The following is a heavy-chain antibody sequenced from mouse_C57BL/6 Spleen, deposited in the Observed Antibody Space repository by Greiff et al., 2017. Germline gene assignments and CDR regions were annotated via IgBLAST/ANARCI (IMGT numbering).Heavy chain of an antibody. CDR3: ARLNGSDYYAIDY. CDR2: IYPSDSET. CDR1: GYTFTSYW. V-gene: IGHV1-61*01. Sequence: QVQLQQPGAELVRPGSSVKLSCKASGYTFTSYWMDWVKQRPGQGLEWIGNIYPSDSETHYNQKFKDKATLTVDKSSSTAYMQLSSLPSEDSAVYIYARLNGSDYYAIDYWGQGTSVTVSS. D-gene: IGHD1-1*01. J-gene: IGHJ4*01.